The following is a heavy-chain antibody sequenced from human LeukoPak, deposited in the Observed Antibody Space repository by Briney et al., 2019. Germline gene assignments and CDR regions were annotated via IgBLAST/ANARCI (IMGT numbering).Heavy chain of an antibody. CDR3: ARTFFTETWFDP. Sequence: SETLSLTCSVSGGSINSYYWSWIRQPPGKGLEWIGYIYYSGSIKYNPSLKSRVTMSVDTSKNQFSLKLSSVTAADTAVYYCARTFFTETWFDPWGQGTLVTVSS. J-gene: IGHJ5*02. D-gene: IGHD2/OR15-2a*01. CDR1: GGSINSYY. V-gene: IGHV4-59*01. CDR2: IYYSGSI.